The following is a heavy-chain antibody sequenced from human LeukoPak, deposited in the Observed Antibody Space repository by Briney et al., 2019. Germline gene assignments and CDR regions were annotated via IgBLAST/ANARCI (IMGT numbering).Heavy chain of an antibody. CDR3: TRGSILTAYCGGDCSHFDY. CDR1: GFTFSSYD. CDR2: IRSKAYGGTT. D-gene: IGHD2-21*02. J-gene: IGHJ4*02. Sequence: GGSLRLSCAASGFTFSSYDIHWVRQAPGKGLEWVGFIRSKAYGGTTEYAASVKGRFTISRDDSKSIAYLQMNSLKTEDTAVYYCTRGSILTAYCGGDCSHFDYWGQGTLVTVSS. V-gene: IGHV3-49*04.